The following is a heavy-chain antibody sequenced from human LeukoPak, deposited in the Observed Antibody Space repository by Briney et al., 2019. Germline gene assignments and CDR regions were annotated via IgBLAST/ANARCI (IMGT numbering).Heavy chain of an antibody. CDR3: ARRGRGDHSEYCSGGSCYEGLDY. V-gene: IGHV5-51*01. J-gene: IGHJ4*02. CDR1: GYSFTSYW. CDR2: IYPGDSDT. Sequence: GESLKISCKGSGYSFTSYWIGWVRQMPGKGLEWMGIIYPGDSDTRYSPSFQGQVTISADKSISTAYLQWSSLKASDTAMYYCARRGRGDHSEYCSGGSCYEGLDYWGQGTLVTVSS. D-gene: IGHD2-15*01.